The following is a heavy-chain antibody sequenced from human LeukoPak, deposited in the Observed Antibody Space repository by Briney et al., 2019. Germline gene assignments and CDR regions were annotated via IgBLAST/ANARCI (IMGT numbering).Heavy chain of an antibody. CDR2: IFVGSGNT. CDR3: AAVAYGSGSYYGSFDY. J-gene: IGHJ4*02. D-gene: IGHD3-10*01. CDR1: GFTFTSSA. Sequence: GTSVKVSCKASGFTFTSSAVQWVRQARGQRLEWIGWIFVGSGNTNYAQKFQERVTITRDMSTSTAYMELSSLRSEDTAVYYCAAVAYGSGSYYGSFDYWGQGTLVTVSS. V-gene: IGHV1-58*01.